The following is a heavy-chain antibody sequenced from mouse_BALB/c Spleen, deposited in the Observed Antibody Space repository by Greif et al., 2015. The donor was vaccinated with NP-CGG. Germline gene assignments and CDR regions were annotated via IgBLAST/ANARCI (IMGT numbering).Heavy chain of an antibody. CDR2: INPYNGDT. D-gene: IGHD1-1*02. CDR1: GYSFTGYF. Sequence: VQLQHSGPELVKPGASVKISCKASGYSFTGYFMNWVMQSHGKSLEWIGRINPYNGDTFYNQKFKGKATLTVDKSSSTAHMELRSLASEDSAVYYCAREGYYGAMDYWGQGTSVTVSS. J-gene: IGHJ4*01. CDR3: AREGYYGAMDY. V-gene: IGHV1-20*02.